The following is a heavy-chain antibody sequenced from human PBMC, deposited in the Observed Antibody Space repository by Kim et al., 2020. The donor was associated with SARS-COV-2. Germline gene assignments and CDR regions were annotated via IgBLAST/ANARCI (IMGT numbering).Heavy chain of an antibody. CDR1: GFTFSSYS. V-gene: IGHV3-21*01. Sequence: GGSLRLSCAASGFTFSSYSMNWVRQAPGKGLEWVSSISSSSSYIYYADSVKGRFTISRDNAKNSLYLQMNSLRAEDTAVYYCARRTDGYCSSTSCLGYYGMDVWGQGTTVTVSS. J-gene: IGHJ6*02. CDR3: ARRTDGYCSSTSCLGYYGMDV. D-gene: IGHD2-2*03. CDR2: ISSSSSYI.